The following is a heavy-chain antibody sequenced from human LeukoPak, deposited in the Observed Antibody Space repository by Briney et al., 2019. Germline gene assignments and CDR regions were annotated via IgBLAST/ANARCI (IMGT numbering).Heavy chain of an antibody. J-gene: IGHJ6*03. V-gene: IGHV3-21*01. CDR2: ITSSSSYI. CDR1: GFTFSTYN. CDR3: ARDPYNGDYGDFYYYYMDV. D-gene: IGHD3-16*01. Sequence: GGSLRLSCAASGFTFSTYNMNWVRQAPGKGLEWVSSITSSSSYIYYADSVKGRFTISRDNAKNSLYLQMNSLRDEDTAIYYCARDPYNGDYGDFYYYYMDVWGKGTTVTISS.